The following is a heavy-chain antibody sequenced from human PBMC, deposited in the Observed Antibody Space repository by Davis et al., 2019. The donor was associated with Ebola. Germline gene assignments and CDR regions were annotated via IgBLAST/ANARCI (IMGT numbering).Heavy chain of an antibody. V-gene: IGHV5-51*01. CDR1: GNSFSSHW. CDR2: IFTGDSDT. J-gene: IGHJ3*02. CDR3: ASLRRTITGMDDGYDI. Sequence: GESLKISCQDSGNSFSSHWIGWVRQMPGKGLEWMGIIFTGDSDTRYSPSFRGQVTISADNSIKTAFLHWSSLKASDTAMYYCASLRRTITGMDDGYDIWGQGTMVTVSS. D-gene: IGHD2-8*02.